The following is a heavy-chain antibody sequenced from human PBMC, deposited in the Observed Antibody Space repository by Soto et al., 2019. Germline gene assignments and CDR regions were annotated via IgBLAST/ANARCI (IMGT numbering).Heavy chain of an antibody. CDR1: GGSISSGDYY. CDR2: IYYSGST. V-gene: IGHV4-30-4*01. J-gene: IGHJ6*02. Sequence: QVQLQESGPGLVKPSQTLSLTCTVSGGSISSGDYYWSWIRQPPGKGLEWIGYIYYSGSTYYNPSLKSRVTISVDTSKNQFSLKLSSVTAADTAVYYCASSTTVTTHYYYGMYVWGQGTTVTVSS. D-gene: IGHD4-17*01. CDR3: ASSTTVTTHYYYGMYV.